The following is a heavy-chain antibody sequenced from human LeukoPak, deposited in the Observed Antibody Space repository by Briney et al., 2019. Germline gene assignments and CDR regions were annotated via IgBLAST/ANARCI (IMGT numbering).Heavy chain of an antibody. V-gene: IGHV3-21*04. Sequence: GGSLRLSCAASEFSVGSNYMTWVRQAPGKGLEWVSSISSSSSYIYYADSVKGRFTISRDNAKNSLYLQMNSLRAEDTAVYYCAKDREYYDILTGHDYWGQGTLVTVSS. CDR1: EFSVGSNY. CDR2: ISSSSSYI. J-gene: IGHJ4*02. CDR3: AKDREYYDILTGHDY. D-gene: IGHD3-9*01.